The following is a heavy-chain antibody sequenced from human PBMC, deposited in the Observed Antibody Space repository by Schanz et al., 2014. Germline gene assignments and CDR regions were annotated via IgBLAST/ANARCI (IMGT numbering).Heavy chain of an antibody. V-gene: IGHV4-59*01. Sequence: QVQLQESGPGLVKPSETLSLTCTVSGASISSYYWCWMRQPPVRGLQWIAYIYQAGTINYNPSLVSRPTISGDTTKHQVSLKLSSVSAADTAVNYCATLPEYSYMSWDHWGQGTRVTVSS. D-gene: IGHD5-18*01. J-gene: IGHJ4*02. CDR1: GASISSYY. CDR3: ATLPEYSYMSWDH. CDR2: IYQAGTI.